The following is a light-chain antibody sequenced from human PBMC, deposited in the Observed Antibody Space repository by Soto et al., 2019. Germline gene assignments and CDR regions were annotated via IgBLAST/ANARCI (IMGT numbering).Light chain of an antibody. V-gene: IGKV3-15*01. J-gene: IGKJ1*01. CDR3: HQFNNWPRT. Sequence: EIAMTQSPATLSVSPGERATLSCRASQSVSSKLAWYQQKPGQAPRLLIYDASTRATGIPARFSGSGSGTEFTLTIPSLQSEDFGLYYCHQFNNWPRTFRKRIKV. CDR1: QSVSSK. CDR2: DAS.